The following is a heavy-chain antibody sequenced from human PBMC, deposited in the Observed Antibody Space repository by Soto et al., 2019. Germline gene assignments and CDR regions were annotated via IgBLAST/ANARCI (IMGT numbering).Heavy chain of an antibody. Sequence: PGGSLRLSCAASGFTFSSYAMSWVRQAPGKGLEWVSAISGSGGSTYYADSVKGRFTISRDNSKNTLYLQMNSLRAEDTAVYYCAKGFYGGNPAPYYFDYWGQGTLVTVSS. CDR2: ISGSGGST. J-gene: IGHJ4*02. V-gene: IGHV3-23*01. CDR1: GFTFSSYA. D-gene: IGHD4-17*01. CDR3: AKGFYGGNPAPYYFDY.